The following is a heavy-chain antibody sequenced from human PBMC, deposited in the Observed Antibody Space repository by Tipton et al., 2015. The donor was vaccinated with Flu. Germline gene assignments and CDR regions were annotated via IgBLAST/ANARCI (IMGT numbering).Heavy chain of an antibody. Sequence: SLRLSCAASGFTFSDYGMHWVRQAPGKGLEWVAVIPFDGGTKFYADSVRGRFTISRDNSKNTLDLQMNSLRAEDTAVYYCAKEFGFGSGSYYDYWGQGTLVTVSS. CDR2: IPFDGGTK. CDR3: AKEFGFGSGSYYDY. V-gene: IGHV3-30*18. J-gene: IGHJ4*02. CDR1: GFTFSDYG. D-gene: IGHD3-10*01.